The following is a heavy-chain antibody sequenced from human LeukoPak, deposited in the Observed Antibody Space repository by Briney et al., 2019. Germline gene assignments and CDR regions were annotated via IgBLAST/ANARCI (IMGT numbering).Heavy chain of an antibody. J-gene: IGHJ4*02. CDR2: IKEDGSEK. Sequence: GGSLRLSCSASGFTFNTYWMSWVRQAPGKGLEWVANIKEDGSEKNYADSVMGRFTISRDNSKNTVYLQMNSLRAEDTAVYYCLRDPYEAYWGQGTLVTVSS. V-gene: IGHV3-7*01. CDR1: GFTFNTYW. D-gene: IGHD5-12*01. CDR3: LRDPYEAY.